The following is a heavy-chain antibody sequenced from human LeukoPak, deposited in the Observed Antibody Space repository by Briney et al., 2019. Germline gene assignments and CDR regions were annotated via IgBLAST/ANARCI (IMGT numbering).Heavy chain of an antibody. CDR3: ARSRYSSAWYAFDV. D-gene: IGHD6-19*01. CDR1: GGSISSYY. CDR2: IYYSGST. J-gene: IGHJ3*01. V-gene: IGHV4-59*08. Sequence: PSETLSLTCTVSGGSISSYYWSWIRQPPGKGLEWIGYIYYSGSTNYKSSLKSRVTISVDTSKNQFSLKLSSMTAADTAFYYCARSRYSSAWYAFDVWGQGTKVTVSS.